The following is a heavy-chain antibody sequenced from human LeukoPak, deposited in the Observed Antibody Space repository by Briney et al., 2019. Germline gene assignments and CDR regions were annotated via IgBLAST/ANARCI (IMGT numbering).Heavy chain of an antibody. J-gene: IGHJ4*02. D-gene: IGHD2-2*01. CDR3: ARAGAALYCSSASCYGV. Sequence: GESLKTPCKGSGYRFTSYWIGWVRQMPGKGLEWMVIFYPGDSDTRYSPSFQGQVTISADKSITTAYLQWSSLKASDTAMYYCARAGAALYCSSASCYGVWGQGALVTVSS. CDR2: FYPGDSDT. V-gene: IGHV5-51*01. CDR1: GYRFTSYW.